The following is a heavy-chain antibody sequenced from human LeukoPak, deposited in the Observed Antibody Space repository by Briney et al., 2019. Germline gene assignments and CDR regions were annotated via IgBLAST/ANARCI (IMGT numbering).Heavy chain of an antibody. J-gene: IGHJ5*02. CDR1: GGSISSYY. V-gene: IGHV4-59*12. CDR3: ARLGYSSSWRPTGPNNWFDP. Sequence: SEPLSLTCTVSGGSISSYYWSWIRQPPGKGLEWIGYIYYSGSTNYNPSLKSRVTISVDTSKNQFSLKLSSVTAADTAVYYCARLGYSSSWRPTGPNNWFDPWGQGTLVTVSS. CDR2: IYYSGST. D-gene: IGHD6-13*01.